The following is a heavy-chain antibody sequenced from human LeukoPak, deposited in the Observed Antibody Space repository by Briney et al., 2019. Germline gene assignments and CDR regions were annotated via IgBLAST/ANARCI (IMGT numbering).Heavy chain of an antibody. CDR1: GFTFSSYA. CDR2: ISYDGSNK. Sequence: GGSLRLSCAASGFTFSSYAMHWVRQAPGKGLEWVAVISYDGSNKYYADSVKGRFTISRDNSKNTLYLQMNCLRAEDTAVYDCARGYDSSGYSILYWGQGTLVTVSS. J-gene: IGHJ4*02. V-gene: IGHV3-30-3*01. CDR3: ARGYDSSGYSILY. D-gene: IGHD3-22*01.